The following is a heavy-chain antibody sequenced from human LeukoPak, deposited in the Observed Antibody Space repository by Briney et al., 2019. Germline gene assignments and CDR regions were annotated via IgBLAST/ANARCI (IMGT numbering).Heavy chain of an antibody. Sequence: SETLSLTCGVSGGSITTTNYWSWVRQPPGQGLEWIGEISLSGHTNYNPSLKSRVTISVDTSKNQFSLKPSSVTAADTAVYYCARDMRGVRGFMFDYWGQGTLVTVSS. CDR3: ARDMRGVRGFMFDY. CDR1: GGSITTTNY. V-gene: IGHV4-4*02. J-gene: IGHJ4*02. CDR2: ISLSGHT. D-gene: IGHD3-10*01.